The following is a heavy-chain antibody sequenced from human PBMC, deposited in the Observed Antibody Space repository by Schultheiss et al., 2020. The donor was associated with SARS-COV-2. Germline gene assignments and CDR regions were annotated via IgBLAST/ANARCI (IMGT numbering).Heavy chain of an antibody. V-gene: IGHV1-8*03. D-gene: IGHD2-21*02. CDR2: MNPNSGNT. CDR3: ASGSLTSFRKFYFTY. CDR1: GYTFTSYD. Sequence: GESLKISCKASGYTFTSYDINWVRQATGQGLEWMGWMNPNSGNTGYAQKFQGRVTITRNTSISTAYMDLTNLRSDDTAIYFCASGSLTSFRKFYFTYWGQGTLVTVSS. J-gene: IGHJ4*02.